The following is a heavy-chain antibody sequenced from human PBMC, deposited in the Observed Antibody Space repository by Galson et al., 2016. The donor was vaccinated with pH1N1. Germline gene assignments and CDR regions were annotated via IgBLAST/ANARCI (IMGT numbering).Heavy chain of an antibody. CDR1: GYSISVGHY. D-gene: IGHD5-18*01. J-gene: IGHJ3*01. CDR3: ARRGYTYGEDAFDL. V-gene: IGHV4-38-2*02. Sequence: ETLSLTCTVSGYSISVGHYWAWIRQSPGKGLEWIGSIYFTGSTYYNPSLNNRVTMSVGTSKHQFFLKLTSVTAADTAVYYCARRGYTYGEDAFDLWGQGTMVAVS. CDR2: IYFTGST.